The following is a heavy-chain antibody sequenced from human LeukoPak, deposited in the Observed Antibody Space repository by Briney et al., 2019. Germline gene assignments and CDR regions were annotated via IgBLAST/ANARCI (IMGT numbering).Heavy chain of an antibody. CDR3: AGIPHPSYYFDY. J-gene: IGHJ4*02. V-gene: IGHV3-23*01. CDR2: ISGSGSNT. D-gene: IGHD2-2*02. CDR1: GFTFSSYA. Sequence: GGSLRLSCAASGFTFSSYAMGWVRQAPGKGPEWVSAISGSGSNTYYADSVQGRFTISRDNSKNTLYLQMNSLRAEDTAVYYCAGIPHPSYYFDYWGQGTLVTVSS.